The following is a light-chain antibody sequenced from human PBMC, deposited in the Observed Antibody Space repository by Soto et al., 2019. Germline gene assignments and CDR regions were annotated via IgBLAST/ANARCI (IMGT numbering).Light chain of an antibody. CDR1: QSVSSSY. J-gene: IGKJ1*01. Sequence: EIVMTHSPATLSVSPGEGATLSCRASQSVSSSYLAWYQQKPGQAPRLLIYGASSRATGIPDRFSGSGSGTDFTLTISRLEPEDFAVYYCQQYGGSPRTFGQGTKVDIK. CDR2: GAS. CDR3: QQYGGSPRT. V-gene: IGKV3-20*01.